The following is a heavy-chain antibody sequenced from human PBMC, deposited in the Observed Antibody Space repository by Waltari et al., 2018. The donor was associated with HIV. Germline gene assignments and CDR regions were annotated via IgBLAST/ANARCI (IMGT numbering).Heavy chain of an antibody. D-gene: IGHD6-19*01. J-gene: IGHJ4*02. Sequence: QVQLQESGPGLVKPSETLSLTCTVSGGSISSYYWSWIRQPPGKGLECIGYIYYSGSTNYNPSLKSRVTISVDTSKNQFSLKLSSVTAADTAVYYCARLRFGAVAGTGPFDYWGQGTLVTVSS. CDR3: ARLRFGAVAGTGPFDY. CDR1: GGSISSYY. CDR2: IYYSGST. V-gene: IGHV4-59*01.